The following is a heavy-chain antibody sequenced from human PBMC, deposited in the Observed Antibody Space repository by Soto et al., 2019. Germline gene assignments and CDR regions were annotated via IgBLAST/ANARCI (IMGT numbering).Heavy chain of an antibody. D-gene: IGHD2-2*01. CDR1: GFTFSSYG. CDR3: AREGTGLGYCSSTSCQYPPDY. Sequence: QVQLVESGGGVVQPGRSLRLSCAASGFTFSSYGMHWVRQAPGKGLEWVAVMSYDGSNKYYADSVKGRFTISRDNSKNTLYLQMNSLRAEDTAVYYCAREGTGLGYCSSTSCQYPPDYWGQGTLVTVSS. V-gene: IGHV3-30*03. J-gene: IGHJ4*02. CDR2: MSYDGSNK.